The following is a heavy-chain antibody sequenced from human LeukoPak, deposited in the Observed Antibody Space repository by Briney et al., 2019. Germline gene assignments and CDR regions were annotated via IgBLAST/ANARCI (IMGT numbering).Heavy chain of an antibody. CDR2: IYYSGST. D-gene: IGHD2-2*01. CDR1: GGSISSSSYY. J-gene: IGHJ4*02. Sequence: SETLSLTCTVSGGSISSSSYYWGWIRQPPGKGLEWIGSIYYSGSTYYNPSLKSRVTISVDTSKNQFSLKLSSVTAADTAVYYCARHRKRGDIPAAMGGLVQDFDYWGQGTLVTVSS. CDR3: ARHRKRGDIPAAMGGLVQDFDY. V-gene: IGHV4-39*01.